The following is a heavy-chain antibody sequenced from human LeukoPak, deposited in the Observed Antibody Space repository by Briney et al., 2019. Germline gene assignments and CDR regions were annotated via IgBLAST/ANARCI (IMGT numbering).Heavy chain of an antibody. D-gene: IGHD5-18*01. J-gene: IGHJ4*02. Sequence: GGSLRLSCAASGFTFSSYAMSWVRQAPGKGLEWVSAISGSGGSTYYADSVKGRFTISRDNSKNTLYLQMNSLRAGDTGVYYCAKDTVDTAMSDYWGQGTLVTVSS. V-gene: IGHV3-23*01. CDR3: AKDTVDTAMSDY. CDR2: ISGSGGST. CDR1: GFTFSSYA.